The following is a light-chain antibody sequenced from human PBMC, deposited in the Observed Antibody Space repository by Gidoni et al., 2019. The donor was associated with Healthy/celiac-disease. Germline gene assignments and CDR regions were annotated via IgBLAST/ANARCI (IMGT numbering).Light chain of an antibody. Sequence: DIQIPHSPSTLSASVGDRVTITCRDSQSISSWLAWYQQKPGKAPKLLIYDAYSLESGVPSRFSGSGSGTEFTLTISSLQPDDFATYYCQQYNSYPYTFGQGNKLEIK. V-gene: IGKV1-5*01. CDR3: QQYNSYPYT. J-gene: IGKJ2*01. CDR2: DAY. CDR1: QSISSW.